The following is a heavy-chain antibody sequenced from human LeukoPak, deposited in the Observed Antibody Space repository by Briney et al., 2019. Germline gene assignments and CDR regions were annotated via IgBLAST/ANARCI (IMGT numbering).Heavy chain of an antibody. CDR1: GFTFSHAW. Sequence: GGSLRLSCAASGFTFSHAWMSCVRQPPGKGLEWVGRIKSKSDGGTTDYAAPVKGRFTISRDDSKNTLYLQMNSLKTEDTGVYYCSSGGYSGYDFDNWGQGTLVTVSS. D-gene: IGHD5-12*01. CDR2: IKSKSDGGTT. CDR3: SSGGYSGYDFDN. V-gene: IGHV3-15*01. J-gene: IGHJ5*02.